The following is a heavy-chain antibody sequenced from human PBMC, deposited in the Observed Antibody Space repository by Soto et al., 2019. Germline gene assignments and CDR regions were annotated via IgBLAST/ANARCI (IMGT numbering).Heavy chain of an antibody. CDR1: GFTFSSYA. V-gene: IGHV3-30-3*01. J-gene: IGHJ6*02. CDR3: AREKQWLVHYYGMDV. CDR2: ISYDGSNK. D-gene: IGHD6-19*01. Sequence: GGSLRLSCAASGFTFSSYAMHWVRQAPGKGLEWVAVISYDGSNKYYADSVKGRFTISRDNSKNTLYLQMNSLRAEDTAVYYCAREKQWLVHYYGMDVWGQGTTVTVSS.